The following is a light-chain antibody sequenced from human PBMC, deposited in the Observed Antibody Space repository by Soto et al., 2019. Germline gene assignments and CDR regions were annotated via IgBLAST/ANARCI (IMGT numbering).Light chain of an antibody. CDR1: NSNIGAGYT. J-gene: IGLJ2*01. CDR2: TKA. V-gene: IGLV1-40*01. CDR3: QSYDNNLTGLI. Sequence: QSVLTQPPSVTGAPGQRITISCTGNNSNIGAGYTVHWYQQFPGTAPTLLRFTKANRPSGVPDRFSASKSGTSASLAITGLQGEDEADYYCQSYDNNLTGLIFGGGTKVTVL.